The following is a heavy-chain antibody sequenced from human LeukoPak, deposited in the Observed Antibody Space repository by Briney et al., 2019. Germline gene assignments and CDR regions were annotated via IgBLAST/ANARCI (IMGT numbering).Heavy chain of an antibody. CDR1: GFTFNSYS. Sequence: GGSLRLSCAASGFTFNSYSMKWVCQAPGKGLEWISYLSRSGSTIYYAASVKGRFTISRDNAKNSLYLQMNSLRAEDTAVYYCARIWDGYSGSDYWGQGTLVTVSS. V-gene: IGHV3-48*01. D-gene: IGHD1-26*01. CDR3: ARIWDGYSGSDY. J-gene: IGHJ4*02. CDR2: LSRSGSTI.